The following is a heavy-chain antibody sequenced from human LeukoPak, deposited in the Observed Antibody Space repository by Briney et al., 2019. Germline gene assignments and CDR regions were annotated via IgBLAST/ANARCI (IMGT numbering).Heavy chain of an antibody. Sequence: GGSLRLSCAASGFTASSNYMSWVRQAPGKGLEWVSVIYDSGTTYYAGSVKGRFLIFRDTSKNTVDLQMNSLRVEDTAVYYCAKAHSSGYPAAFDYWGQGTLVTVSS. CDR2: IYDSGTT. D-gene: IGHD3-22*01. J-gene: IGHJ4*02. CDR3: AKAHSSGYPAAFDY. CDR1: GFTASSNY. V-gene: IGHV3-53*01.